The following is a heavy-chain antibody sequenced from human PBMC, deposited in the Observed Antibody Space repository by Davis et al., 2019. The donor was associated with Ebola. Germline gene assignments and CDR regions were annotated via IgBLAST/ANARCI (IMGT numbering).Heavy chain of an antibody. CDR1: GASLSSYY. Sequence: MPSETLSLTCTVSGASLSSYYWSWIRQPPGKGLEWIGYIYYRGNTNYNPSLKSRVTISLDTSENQFSLKLTSVTAADTAVYYCAREIVVVVAADGYYYYGMDVWGKGTTVTVSS. CDR2: IYYRGNT. CDR3: AREIVVVVAADGYYYYGMDV. V-gene: IGHV4-59*01. J-gene: IGHJ6*04. D-gene: IGHD2-15*01.